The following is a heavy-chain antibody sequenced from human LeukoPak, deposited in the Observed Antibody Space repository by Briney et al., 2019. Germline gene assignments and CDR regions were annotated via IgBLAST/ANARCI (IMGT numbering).Heavy chain of an antibody. CDR3: ARGGLVRSPRGYFDF. CDR1: GDRVSSNTGG. Sequence: SQTLSLTCAISGDRVSSNTGGWNWIRHSPSRGLEWLGRTYYRSKWYYDYAVPVKRRISINPDTSKNQCSLQLNSVTPDDTAVYYCARGGLVRSPRGYFDFWGQGTLVTVSS. V-gene: IGHV6-1*01. CDR2: TYYRSKWYY. J-gene: IGHJ4*02. D-gene: IGHD1-26*01.